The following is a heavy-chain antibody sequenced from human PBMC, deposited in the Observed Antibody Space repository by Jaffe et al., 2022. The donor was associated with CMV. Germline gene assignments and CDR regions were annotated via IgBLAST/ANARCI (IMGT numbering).Heavy chain of an antibody. CDR3: ARDLRTYGDYLFDY. Sequence: EVQLVESGGGLVQPGGSLRLSCAASGFTVSSNYMSWVRQAPGKGLEWVSVIYSGGSTYYADSVKGRFTISRDNSKNTLYLQMNSLRAEDTAVYYCARDLRTYGDYLFDYWGQGTLVTVSS. J-gene: IGHJ4*02. CDR1: GFTVSSNY. CDR2: IYSGGST. V-gene: IGHV3-66*01. D-gene: IGHD4-17*01.